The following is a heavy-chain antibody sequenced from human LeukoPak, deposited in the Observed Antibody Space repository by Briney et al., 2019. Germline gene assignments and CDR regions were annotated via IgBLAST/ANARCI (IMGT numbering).Heavy chain of an antibody. V-gene: IGHV3-43*02. CDR1: RFTFDDYA. CDR2: ISGDGDST. J-gene: IGHJ4*02. D-gene: IGHD5-18*01. CDR3: AKDKYSYGYNFDY. Sequence: PGGSLRLSCAASRFTFDDYAMHWVRQAPGKGLEWVSLISGDGDSTYYADSVKGRFTISRDNSKNSLYLQMNSLRTEDTALFYCAKDKYSYGYNFDYWGQGTLVTVSS.